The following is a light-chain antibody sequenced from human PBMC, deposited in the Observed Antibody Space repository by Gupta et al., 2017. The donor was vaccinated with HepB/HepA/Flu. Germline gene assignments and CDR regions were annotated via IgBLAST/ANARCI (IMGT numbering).Light chain of an antibody. J-gene: IGLJ1*01. CDR1: NIASKS. CDR2: YDS. CDR3: QVWDSSSDHYV. Sequence: SYVLTQPPSVSVAPGKTARITCGVNNIASKSVHWYQQKPGQAPVLVIYYDSDRPSGIPERFSGSNSENTATLTISRVEVGDEADYYCQVWDSSSDHYVFGTGTRVTVL. V-gene: IGLV3-21*04.